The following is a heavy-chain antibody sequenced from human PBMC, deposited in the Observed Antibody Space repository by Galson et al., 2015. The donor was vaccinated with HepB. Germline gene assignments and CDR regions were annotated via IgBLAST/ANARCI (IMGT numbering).Heavy chain of an antibody. CDR1: GGSISSSSYY. J-gene: IGHJ6*01. V-gene: IGHV4-39*01. CDR2: IYYSGST. D-gene: IGHD3-10*01. Sequence: TLSLTCTVSGGSISSSSYYWGWIRQPPGKGLEWIGSIYYSGSTYYNPSLKSRVTISVDTSKNQFSLKLSSVTAADTAVYYCASRYYYGSGSYADYYYYGMDVWGQGTTVTVSS. CDR3: ASRYYYGSGSYADYYYYGMDV.